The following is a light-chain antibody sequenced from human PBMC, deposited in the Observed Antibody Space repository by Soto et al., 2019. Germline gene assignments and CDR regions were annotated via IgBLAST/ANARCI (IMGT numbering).Light chain of an antibody. CDR3: MQSIPLPT. V-gene: IGKV2D-29*01. CDR2: EVS. Sequence: IVMTQTPLSLSVTPGQPSSISCKSSQSLLHSYGKTYLYWYLQXPRXPPXXLIYEVSNRFSGVPDTLSGSGSGTDFTLKISRVDAEDVRVYYCMQSIPLPTFGQGTRLEIK. CDR1: QSLLHSYGKTY. J-gene: IGKJ5*01.